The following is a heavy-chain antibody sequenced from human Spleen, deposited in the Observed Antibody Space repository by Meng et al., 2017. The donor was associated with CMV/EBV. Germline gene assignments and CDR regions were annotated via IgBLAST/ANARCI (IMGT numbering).Heavy chain of an antibody. J-gene: IGHJ3*01. CDR2: ANWSGGYT. D-gene: IGHD1-1*01. CDR3: ARSPPTTGDWGVFDL. Sequence: GESLKISCAASGFTFSSYWMSWVRQAPGKGLEWVSGANWSGGYTGYAESVRDRFSISRDNAKNSLYLEMNGLRAEDTALYHCARSPPTTGDWGVFDLWGQGTLVTVSS. V-gene: IGHV3-20*01. CDR1: GFTFSSYW.